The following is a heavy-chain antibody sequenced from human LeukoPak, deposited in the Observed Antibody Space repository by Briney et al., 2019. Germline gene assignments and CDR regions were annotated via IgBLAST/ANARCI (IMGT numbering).Heavy chain of an antibody. D-gene: IGHD1-26*01. J-gene: IGHJ4*02. CDR1: GYTFTSYG. Sequence: ASVKVSCKASGYTFTSYGISWVRQAPGQGLEWMGWISANNGNTKYNTKYAQNLQGRVTMTTDISTSTAYMELRTLRSDGTAVYYCARDRDRSGSQSYWGQGTLVTVSS. V-gene: IGHV1-18*01. CDR3: ARDRDRSGSQSY. CDR2: ISANNGNTKYNT.